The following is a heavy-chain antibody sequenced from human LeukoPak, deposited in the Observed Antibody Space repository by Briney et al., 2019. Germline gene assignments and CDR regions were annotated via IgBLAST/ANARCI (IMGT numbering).Heavy chain of an antibody. J-gene: IGHJ4*02. CDR2: IGGDSRT. D-gene: IGHD4-23*01. CDR1: GFTFSSNA. Sequence: GGSLRLSCAAPGFTFSSNAMSWVRQAPGKGLELVSGIGGDSRTHYADSVEGRFTISRDTSKNMLYLQMNNLRAEDTAVYYCAKDILRWSIDYWGQGTLVTVSS. V-gene: IGHV3-23*01. CDR3: AKDILRWSIDY.